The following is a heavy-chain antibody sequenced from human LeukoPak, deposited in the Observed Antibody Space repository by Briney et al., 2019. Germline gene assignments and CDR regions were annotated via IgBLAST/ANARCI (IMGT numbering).Heavy chain of an antibody. CDR2: ISGSGGST. CDR3: AKVDYYDSSGYYLSLNGMDV. D-gene: IGHD3-22*01. V-gene: IGHV3-23*01. J-gene: IGHJ6*02. CDR1: GFTFSSYA. Sequence: PGGSLRLSCAASGFTFSSYAMSWVRQAPGKGLEWVSAISGSGGSTYYADSVKGRFTISRDNSKNTLYLQMNSLRAEDTAVYYCAKVDYYDSSGYYLSLNGMDVWGQGTTVTVPS.